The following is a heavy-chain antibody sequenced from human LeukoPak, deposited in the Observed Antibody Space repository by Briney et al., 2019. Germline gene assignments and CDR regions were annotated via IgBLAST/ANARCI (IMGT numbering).Heavy chain of an antibody. J-gene: IGHJ4*02. D-gene: IGHD3-16*01. CDR1: GYSITSGYY. CDR3: VRGPTTDQGGGFDF. CDR2: IFHGRGT. V-gene: IGHV4-38-2*02. Sequence: SETLSLTCNVSGYSITSGYYWGWMRQPPGRGLEWIGSIFHGRGTFYIPSLKSRASISEDTSKNHFSLSLSTVTAADTAVYFCVRGPTTDQGGGFDFWGRGILVTVSP.